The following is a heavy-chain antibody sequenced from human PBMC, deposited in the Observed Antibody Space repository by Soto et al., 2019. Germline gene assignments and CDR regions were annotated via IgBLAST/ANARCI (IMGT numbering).Heavy chain of an antibody. CDR3: VRVMSIIWYFDL. D-gene: IGHD5-12*01. Sequence: EVQLVESGGGLVQPGGPLRLSCAASGFTFSSYSMNWVRQAPGKGLEWLSYISSSSSSIYYAESVKGRFTISRDNAKNSLYLEMNSLRAEDTAKYYCVRVMSIIWYFDLWGRGSLVTVSS. J-gene: IGHJ2*01. V-gene: IGHV3-48*01. CDR2: ISSSSSSI. CDR1: GFTFSSYS.